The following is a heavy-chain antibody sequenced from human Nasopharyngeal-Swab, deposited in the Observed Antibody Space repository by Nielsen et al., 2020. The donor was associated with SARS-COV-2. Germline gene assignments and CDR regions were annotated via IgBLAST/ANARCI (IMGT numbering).Heavy chain of an antibody. CDR1: ALTSSRSW. Sequence: GGSLRLSCPPSALTSSRSWFRWVRQAPPPALDWLANITQDGSEKYYVDSVKGRFTISRDNAKNSLYLQMNSLRAEDTAVYYCARDLFIPIFVPRYYYGMDVWGQGTTVTVSS. J-gene: IGHJ6*02. V-gene: IGHV3-7*01. CDR2: ITQDGSEK. CDR3: ARDLFIPIFVPRYYYGMDV. D-gene: IGHD3-3*01.